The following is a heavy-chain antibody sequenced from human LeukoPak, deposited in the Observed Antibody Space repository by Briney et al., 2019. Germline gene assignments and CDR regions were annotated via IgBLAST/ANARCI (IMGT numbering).Heavy chain of an antibody. D-gene: IGHD6-19*01. J-gene: IGHJ4*02. CDR3: AREGRAVAGTFNFDY. Sequence: SQTLSLTCTVSGGPISSGNYYWSWIRQPPGKGLEWIGYICHRGSTNYNPSLKTRVTMSVDTSKNQFSLKLSSVTGADTAVYFCAREGRAVAGTFNFDYWGQGALVTVSS. CDR1: GGPISSGNYY. V-gene: IGHV4-30-4*08. CDR2: ICHRGST.